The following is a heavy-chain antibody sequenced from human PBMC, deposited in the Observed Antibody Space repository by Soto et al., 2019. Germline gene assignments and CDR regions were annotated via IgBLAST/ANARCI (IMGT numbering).Heavy chain of an antibody. CDR3: AKGGWLDPN. J-gene: IGHJ4*02. CDR1: GFTFSTYV. Sequence: PGGSLRLSCAASGFTFSTYVMSWVRQAPGKGLEWVSAISVSGGSTYYADSMKGRFTISRDNSKNTLYLQMNSLRVEDTAVYYCAKGGWLDPNWGQGTLVTVS. D-gene: IGHD6-19*01. CDR2: ISVSGGST. V-gene: IGHV3-23*01.